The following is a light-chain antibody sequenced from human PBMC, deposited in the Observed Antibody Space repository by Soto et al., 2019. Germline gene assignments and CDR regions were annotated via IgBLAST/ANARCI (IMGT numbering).Light chain of an antibody. CDR2: GAS. CDR1: QRVYSN. CDR3: QQYGNSPQT. Sequence: EILMTQSPDTLSVSLGESATLTCRASQRVYSNLAWYQQRPGQAPRLLLYGASTRATGIPDRFSGSGSGTDFTLTISRLEPEDFAVYYCQQYGNSPQTFGQGTKVDI. J-gene: IGKJ1*01. V-gene: IGKV3-20*01.